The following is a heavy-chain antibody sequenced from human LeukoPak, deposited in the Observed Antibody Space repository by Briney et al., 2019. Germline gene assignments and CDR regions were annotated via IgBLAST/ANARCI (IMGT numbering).Heavy chain of an antibody. CDR1: GYTFTSYD. V-gene: IGHV1-8*03. D-gene: IGHD3-22*01. CDR3: AREGYYDSGSNDY. CDR2: MNPNSGTT. Sequence: ASVKVSCKASGYTFTSYDISWVRQATGQGLEWVGWMNPNSGTTAYAQKLQGRVTITRNTSISTTYMVLSSLRSEDTAIYYCAREGYYDSGSNDYWGQGTLVTVSS. J-gene: IGHJ4*02.